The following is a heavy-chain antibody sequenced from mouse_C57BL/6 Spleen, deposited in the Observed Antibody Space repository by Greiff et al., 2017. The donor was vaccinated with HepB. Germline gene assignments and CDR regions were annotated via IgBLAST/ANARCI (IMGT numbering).Heavy chain of an antibody. D-gene: IGHD2-4*01. J-gene: IGHJ2*01. CDR1: GFTFSSYG. CDR3: ARHFDYDHFDY. CDR2: ISSGGSYT. Sequence: EVQVVESGGDLVKPGGSLKLSCAASGFTFSSYGMSWVRQTPDKSLEWVATISSGGSYTYYPDSVKGRFTISRDNAKNTLYLQMSSLKSEDTAMYYCARHFDYDHFDYWGQGTTLTVSS. V-gene: IGHV5-6*01.